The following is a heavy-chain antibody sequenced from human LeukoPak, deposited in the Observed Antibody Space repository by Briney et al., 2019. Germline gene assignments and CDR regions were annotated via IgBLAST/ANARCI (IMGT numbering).Heavy chain of an antibody. CDR2: MDLSGTT. CDR3: AGLVGRYSSGLYYYYFDY. CDR1: GDSINSLDL. Sequence: SETLSLTCTVSGDSINSLDLWSWVRRPQGKGLEWIGEMDLSGTTHSNPSVKSRVTISIDKSKNQFFLNLSSVTAADTAVYYCAGLVGRYSSGLYYYYFDYWGQGTLVTVSS. V-gene: IGHV4-4*02. J-gene: IGHJ4*02. D-gene: IGHD3-22*01.